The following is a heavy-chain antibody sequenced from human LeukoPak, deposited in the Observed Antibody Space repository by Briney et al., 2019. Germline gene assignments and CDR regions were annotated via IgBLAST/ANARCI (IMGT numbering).Heavy chain of an antibody. D-gene: IGHD6-19*01. CDR3: VREGWQWLVHAFDI. V-gene: IGHV4-39*07. J-gene: IGHJ3*02. CDR1: GGSISSSSYY. CDR2: IYYSGST. Sequence: SETLSLTCTVSGGSISSSSYYWGWIRQPLGKGLEWIGSIYYSGSTYYNPSLKSRVTISVDTSKNQFSLKLSSVTAADTAVYYCVREGWQWLVHAFDIWGQGTMVTGSS.